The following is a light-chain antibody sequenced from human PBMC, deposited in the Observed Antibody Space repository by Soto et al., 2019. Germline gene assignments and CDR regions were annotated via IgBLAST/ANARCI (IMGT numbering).Light chain of an antibody. CDR2: AAS. CDR1: QGISNY. J-gene: IGKJ5*01. V-gene: IGKV1-16*02. CDR3: QHDT. Sequence: IQMTQSPSSVSASGGYGVTITCRASQGISNYLGWFQQKPGKAPKSLIYAASSLQSGVPSKFSGSGSGTDFPLTISSLQPENLATYYCQHDTFSQGTRLEIK.